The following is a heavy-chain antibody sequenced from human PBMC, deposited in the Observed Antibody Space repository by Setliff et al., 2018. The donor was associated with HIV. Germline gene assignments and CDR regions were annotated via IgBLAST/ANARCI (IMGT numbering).Heavy chain of an antibody. CDR3: ARSGYIEYCSSTSCYGYYYMDV. D-gene: IGHD2-2*01. Sequence: SETLSLTCSVSDGSITSTSYYWSWIRQHPGKGLEWIGYIYYSGSTYYNPSLKSRVTISVDTSKNQFSLKLSSVTAADTAVYYCARSGYIEYCSSTSCYGYYYMDVWGKGTTVTVSS. V-gene: IGHV4-31*03. CDR1: DGSITSTSYY. J-gene: IGHJ6*03. CDR2: IYYSGST.